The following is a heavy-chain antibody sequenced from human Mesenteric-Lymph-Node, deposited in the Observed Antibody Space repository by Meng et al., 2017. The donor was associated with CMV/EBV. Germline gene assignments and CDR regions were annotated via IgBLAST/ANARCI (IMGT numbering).Heavy chain of an antibody. CDR2: ISTYNGDT. CDR3: ARGFSWWELIGEVCFDS. Sequence: YTFTSNGLSWVRQAPGQGLEWMGWISTYNGDTNYAQKFQDRVTMTTDTSTSTAYMELRNLRSDDTAVYYCARGFSWWELIGEVCFDSWGQGTLVTVSS. J-gene: IGHJ4*02. V-gene: IGHV1-18*01. D-gene: IGHD1-26*01. CDR1: YTFTSNG.